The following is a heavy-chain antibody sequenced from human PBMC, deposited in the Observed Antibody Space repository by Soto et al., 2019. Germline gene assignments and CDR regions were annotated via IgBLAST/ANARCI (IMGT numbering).Heavy chain of an antibody. CDR1: GFTFSAYG. Sequence: QVQLVESGGGVVQPGRSLRLSCAASGFTFSAYGMHWVRQAPGKGLEWVSTIWYDGSNKYYADSVKGRFTVSRDNSKNTLYLQMNTLRAEDTAVYYCTKAITMVRGVDYWGQGHLVTVSS. D-gene: IGHD3-10*01. CDR3: TKAITMVRGVDY. V-gene: IGHV3-33*06. CDR2: IWYDGSNK. J-gene: IGHJ4*02.